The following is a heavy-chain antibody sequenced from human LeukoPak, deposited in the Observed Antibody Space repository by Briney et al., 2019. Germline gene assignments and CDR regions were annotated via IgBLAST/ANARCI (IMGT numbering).Heavy chain of an antibody. CDR2: IIPIFGTA. V-gene: IGHV1-69*13. Sequence: ASVKVSCKASGGTFSSYAISWVRQAPGQGLEWMGGIIPIFGTANYAQKFQGRVTITADESTSTAYMELSSLRSEDTAVYYCARGSGSYYPPDYWGQGTLVTVSS. J-gene: IGHJ4*02. CDR3: ARGSGSYYPPDY. CDR1: GGTFSSYA. D-gene: IGHD1-26*01.